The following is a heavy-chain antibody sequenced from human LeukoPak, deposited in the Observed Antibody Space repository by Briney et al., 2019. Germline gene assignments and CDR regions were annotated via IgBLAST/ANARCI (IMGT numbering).Heavy chain of an antibody. CDR2: ICGSGGST. D-gene: IGHD2-2*01. CDR3: ARMPGYCSSTSCYWPDFDY. CDR1: GFTFSSYA. Sequence: GGSLRLSCAASGFTFSSYAMSWVRQAPGKGVEWVSAICGSGGSTYYADSVKGRFTISRDNSKNTLYLQMNSLRAEDTAVYYCARMPGYCSSTSCYWPDFDYWSQGTLVTVSS. V-gene: IGHV3-23*01. J-gene: IGHJ4*02.